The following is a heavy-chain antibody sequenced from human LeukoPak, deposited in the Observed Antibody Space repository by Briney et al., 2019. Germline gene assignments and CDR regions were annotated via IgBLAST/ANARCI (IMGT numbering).Heavy chain of an antibody. CDR2: IYYSGST. J-gene: IGHJ6*03. CDR1: GDSISSTNYY. CDR3: ARGLGGASYYMDV. V-gene: IGHV4-39*07. Sequence: RPSETLSLTCTVSGDSISSTNYYWGWIRQPPGKGLEWIGSIYYSGSTYYNPSLKSRVTISVDMSKNQFSLKLSSVTVADTAVYYCARGLGGASYYMDVWGKGTTVTVSS. D-gene: IGHD3-16*01.